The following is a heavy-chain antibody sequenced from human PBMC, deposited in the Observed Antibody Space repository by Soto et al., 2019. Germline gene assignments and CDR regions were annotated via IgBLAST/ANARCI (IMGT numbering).Heavy chain of an antibody. CDR3: ARDHIEYSSSNYYYYGMDV. CDR1: GGSISSGGYY. D-gene: IGHD6-6*01. V-gene: IGHV4-31*03. Sequence: KAXETLSLTCTVAGGSISSGGYYWSWIRQHPGKGLEWIGYIYYSGSTYYNPSLKSRVTISVDTSKNQFSLKLSSVTAADTAVYYCARDHIEYSSSNYYYYGMDVWGQGTTVTVSS. CDR2: IYYSGST. J-gene: IGHJ6*02.